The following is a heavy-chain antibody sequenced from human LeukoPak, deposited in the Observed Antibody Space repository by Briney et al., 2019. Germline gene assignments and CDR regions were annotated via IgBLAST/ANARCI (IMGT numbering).Heavy chain of an antibody. Sequence: VASVKVSCKASGYTFTGYYMHWVRQVPGQGLEWMGWINPNSGGTNYAQKFQGRVTMTRDTSISTAYMELSRLRSDDTAVYYCAREFGAAAGLSGYHYYMDVWGKGTTVTVSS. D-gene: IGHD6-13*01. CDR1: GYTFTGYY. CDR2: INPNSGGT. CDR3: AREFGAAAGLSGYHYYMDV. V-gene: IGHV1-2*02. J-gene: IGHJ6*03.